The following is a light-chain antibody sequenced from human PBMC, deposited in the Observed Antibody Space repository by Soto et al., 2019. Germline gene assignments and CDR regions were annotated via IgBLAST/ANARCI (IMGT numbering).Light chain of an antibody. J-gene: IGKJ1*01. CDR1: QSISSY. V-gene: IGKV1-39*01. CDR2: AAS. CDR3: QQSYSTSWT. Sequence: DIQMTQSPSSLSASVGDRVTITFRASQSISSYLNWYQQKPGKAPKLLIYAASGLHSGVPSTFSASGSGTDFTLTISSLQPEDFATYYCQQSYSTSWTFGQGTKWIS.